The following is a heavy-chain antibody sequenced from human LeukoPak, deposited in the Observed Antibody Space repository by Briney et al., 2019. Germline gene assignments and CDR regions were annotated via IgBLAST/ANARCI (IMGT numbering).Heavy chain of an antibody. CDR1: GGSISSSSYY. CDR3: ARDPFDGSGSQKFDY. CDR2: IYYSGST. D-gene: IGHD3-10*01. J-gene: IGHJ4*02. Sequence: PSETLSLTCTVSGGSISSSSYYWGWIRQPPGKGLEWIGSIYYSGSTYYNPSLKSRVTISVDTSKNQFSLKLSSVTAADTAVYYCARDPFDGSGSQKFDYWGQGTLVTVSS. V-gene: IGHV4-39*07.